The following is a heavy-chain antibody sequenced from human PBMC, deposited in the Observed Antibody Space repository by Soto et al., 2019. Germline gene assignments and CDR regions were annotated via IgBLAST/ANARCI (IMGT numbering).Heavy chain of an antibody. CDR3: AREYCSSASCYGPDF. CDR1: GYSLTSYG. V-gene: IGHV1-18*01. Sequence: QVQLVQSGAEVKMPGASVKVSCKASGYSLTSYGISWARQAPGQGLEWMGWISGHDGNTKYTQKLQGRVTVTTDTSTSTAYMDLRSLRSDDTAVYYCAREYCSSASCYGPDFWGQGTLVTVSS. J-gene: IGHJ4*02. D-gene: IGHD2-2*01. CDR2: ISGHDGNT.